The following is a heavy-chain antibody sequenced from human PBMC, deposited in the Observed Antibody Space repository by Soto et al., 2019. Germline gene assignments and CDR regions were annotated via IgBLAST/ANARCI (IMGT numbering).Heavy chain of an antibody. CDR3: ASDQSHYDFWSGYYSVKGNSFDP. CDR2: IYYSGST. Sequence: SETLSLTCTVSGGSISSYYWSWIRQPPGKRLEWIGYIYYSGSTNYNPSLKSRVTISVDTTKNQFSLKLSSVTAADPAVYYCASDQSHYDFWSGYYSVKGNSFDPWGQGALVTVSS. V-gene: IGHV4-59*01. D-gene: IGHD3-3*01. J-gene: IGHJ5*02. CDR1: GGSISSYY.